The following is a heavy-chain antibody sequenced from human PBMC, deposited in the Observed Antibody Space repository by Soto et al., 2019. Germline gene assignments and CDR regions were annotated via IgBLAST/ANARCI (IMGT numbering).Heavy chain of an antibody. CDR3: AKQGAAQGYVDV. D-gene: IGHD6-6*01. Sequence: GGSLRLSCAASGFSFSSYAMSWVRQAPGKGLEWVSAISGSGGSAYYADSVKGRFTFSRDNSKDTLYLQMNSLRDEDTAVYYCAKQGAAQGYVDVWGKGTTVTVS. CDR2: ISGSGGSA. CDR1: GFSFSSYA. J-gene: IGHJ6*03. V-gene: IGHV3-23*01.